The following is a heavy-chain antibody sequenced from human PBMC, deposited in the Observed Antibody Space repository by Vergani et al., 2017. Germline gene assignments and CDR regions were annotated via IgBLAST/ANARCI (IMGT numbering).Heavy chain of an antibody. CDR3: ARRSGIVYDIFSGTQYFFDF. D-gene: IGHD3-9*01. J-gene: IGHJ4*02. CDR1: GYSISSGYY. CDR2: IYHSGST. Sequence: QVQLQESGPGLVKPSETLSLTCAVSGYSISSGYYWGWIRQPPGKGLEWIGSIYHSGSTYYNPSLKSRVTISVDTSKNHFSLRLNSLTAADTAVYYCARRSGIVYDIFSGTQYFFDFWGQGTLVTVSS. V-gene: IGHV4-38-2*01.